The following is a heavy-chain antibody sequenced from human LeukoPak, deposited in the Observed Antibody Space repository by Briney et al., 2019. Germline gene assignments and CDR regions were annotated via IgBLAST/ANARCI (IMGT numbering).Heavy chain of an antibody. CDR1: GVTFSSYA. D-gene: IGHD2-2*01. Sequence: ASVKVSCKASGVTFSSYAISWVRQAPGQGLEWMGGIIPIFGTANYAQKFQGRVTITADESTSTAYMELSSLRSEDTAVYYCAREPYCSSTSCWYNWFDPWGQGPLVTVSS. CDR3: AREPYCSSTSCWYNWFDP. V-gene: IGHV1-69*13. J-gene: IGHJ5*02. CDR2: IIPIFGTA.